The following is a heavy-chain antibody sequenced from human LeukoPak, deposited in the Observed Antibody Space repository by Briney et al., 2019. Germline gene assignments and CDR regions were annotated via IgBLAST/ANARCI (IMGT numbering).Heavy chain of an antibody. CDR1: GFTFSSYW. CDR2: IKQDGSEK. D-gene: IGHD4-23*01. V-gene: IGHV3-7*01. Sequence: GGSLRLSCAASGFTFSSYWMSWVRQAPGKGLEWVANIKQDGSEKYYVDSVKGRFTISRDNAKNSLYLQMNSLRAEDTAVYYCASNYGGHWFDPWGQGTLVTVSS. J-gene: IGHJ5*02. CDR3: ASNYGGHWFDP.